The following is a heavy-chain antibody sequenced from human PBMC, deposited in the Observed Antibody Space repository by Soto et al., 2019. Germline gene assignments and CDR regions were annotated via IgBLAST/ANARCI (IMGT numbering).Heavy chain of an antibody. V-gene: IGHV3-11*01. J-gene: IGHJ3*02. CDR2: ISSSGSTI. CDR1: GFTFSDYY. Sequence: GGSLRLSCAASGFTFSDYYMSWIRQAPGKGLEWVSYISSSGSTIYYADSVKGRFTISRDNAKNSLYLQMNSLRAEDTAVYYCARDVSQQWRDEQNLDAFDIWGQGTMVTVSS. CDR3: ARDVSQQWRDEQNLDAFDI. D-gene: IGHD6-19*01.